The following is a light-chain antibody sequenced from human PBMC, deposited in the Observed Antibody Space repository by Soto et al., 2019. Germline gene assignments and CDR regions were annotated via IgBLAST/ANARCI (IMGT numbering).Light chain of an antibody. V-gene: IGKV3-15*01. CDR2: GAS. CDR3: PHYNSWPRIA. J-gene: IGKJ5*01. CDR1: QSASTN. Sequence: EIVLTQSPVTLSVSPGERATLFCRASQSASTNLAWYQHKPGQAPRLLIYGASTRATAIPARFSGSGSGTEFTLTINSLESEDFAVYYCPHYNSWPRIAFGQGTRLEIK.